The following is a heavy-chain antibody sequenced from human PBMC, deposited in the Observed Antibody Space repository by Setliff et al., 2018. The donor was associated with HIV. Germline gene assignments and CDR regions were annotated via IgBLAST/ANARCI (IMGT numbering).Heavy chain of an antibody. V-gene: IGHV4-4*02. CDR3: ATVYYYDGSGYHAPLWYFDV. Sequence: SETLSLTCAVSGGSVSSSNWWNWVRQSPGKGLEWIGYIHYSGSTNYNPSLKSRVNISADTSKNQFSLKLSSVTAADTAVYYCATVYYYDGSGYHAPLWYFDVWGRGTLVTVSS. D-gene: IGHD3-22*01. CDR2: IHYSGST. CDR1: GGSVSSSNW. J-gene: IGHJ2*01.